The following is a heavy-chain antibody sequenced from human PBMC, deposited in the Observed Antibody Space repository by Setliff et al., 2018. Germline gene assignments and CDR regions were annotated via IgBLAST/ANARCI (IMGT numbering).Heavy chain of an antibody. CDR3: ARDPLYRENLSRVFDF. D-gene: IGHD3-16*02. Sequence: GASVKVSCKASGGTFRSDGFNWVRQAPGQGLEWMGRIIPVFRTADYAPMLQGRVTLTTATSTTTAYMELRSLRSDDTAVYYCARDPLYRENLSRVFDFWGQGTMVTVSS. V-gene: IGHV1-69*05. CDR1: GGTFRSDG. CDR2: IIPVFRTA. J-gene: IGHJ3*01.